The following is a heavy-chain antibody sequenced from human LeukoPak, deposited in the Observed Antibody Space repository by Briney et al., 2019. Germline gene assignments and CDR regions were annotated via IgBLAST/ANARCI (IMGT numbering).Heavy chain of an antibody. CDR3: ARLGTTHAASWFDP. CDR2: IYYSGST. V-gene: IGHV4-59*05. Sequence: SETLSLTCTVSGDSISNYYWSWIRQPPGKGLEWIGSIYYSGSTYYNPSLKSRVTISVDTSKNQFSLKLSSVTAAGTAVYYCARLGTTHAASWFDPWGQGTLVTVSS. D-gene: IGHD4-11*01. CDR1: GDSISNYY. J-gene: IGHJ5*02.